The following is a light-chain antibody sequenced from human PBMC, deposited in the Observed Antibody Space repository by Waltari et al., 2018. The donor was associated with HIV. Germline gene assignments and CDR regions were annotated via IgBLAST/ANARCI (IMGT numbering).Light chain of an antibody. CDR1: DSNIRRDY. CDR3: ASYDLDMSNLL. V-gene: IGLV1-47*01. J-gene: IGLJ2*01. CDR2: DND. Sequence: QSVLTQPPSASGTAGQRVTISCSGRDSNIRRDYIYWYQQVPGAAPRLLIYDNDQRPSGVPARFSGSKSGTSGSLVISGLRSEDEANYYCASYDLDMSNLLFGGGTAVTVL.